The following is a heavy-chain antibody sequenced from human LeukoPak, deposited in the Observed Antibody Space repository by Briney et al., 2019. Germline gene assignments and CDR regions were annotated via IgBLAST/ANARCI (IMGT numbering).Heavy chain of an antibody. J-gene: IGHJ4*02. Sequence: KSSETLSLTCTVSSGSISGYFWSWIRQPPGKGLEWIGYIHYSGTTNYNPSLKSRVTMSVDTSKNQFSLKVSSVTAADTAVYYCARMGAIAGASANPDYWGQGTLVTVSS. CDR3: ARMGAIAGASANPDY. CDR2: IHYSGTT. D-gene: IGHD4/OR15-4a*01. V-gene: IGHV4-59*01. CDR1: SGSISGYF.